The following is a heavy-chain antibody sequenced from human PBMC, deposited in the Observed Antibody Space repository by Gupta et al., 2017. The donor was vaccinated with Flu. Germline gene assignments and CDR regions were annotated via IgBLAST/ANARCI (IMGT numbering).Heavy chain of an antibody. V-gene: IGHV3-23*01. J-gene: IGHJ4*02. Sequence: SASGGITYYADSVQGRFTVSRGNSENTIFLQMDSLRADDTGVYYCAQGEIGPLGGGGYFDYWGKGTPVTVSA. CDR3: AQGEIGPLGGGGYFDY. CDR2: SASGGIT. D-gene: IGHD7-27*01.